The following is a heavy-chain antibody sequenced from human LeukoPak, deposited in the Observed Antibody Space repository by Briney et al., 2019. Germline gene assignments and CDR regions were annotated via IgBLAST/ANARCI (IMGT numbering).Heavy chain of an antibody. D-gene: IGHD1-14*01. J-gene: IGHJ4*02. Sequence: AGGSLRLSCAASGFTFSSCGFNWVRQAPGKGLEWVSSIGPTGTDRYYADSVRGRFTISRDNAENSMYLQMDSLRDEDTAVYYCATETIGRHYDYWGQGTLLTVSS. CDR2: IGPTGTDR. V-gene: IGHV3-21*01. CDR1: GFTFSSCG. CDR3: ATETIGRHYDY.